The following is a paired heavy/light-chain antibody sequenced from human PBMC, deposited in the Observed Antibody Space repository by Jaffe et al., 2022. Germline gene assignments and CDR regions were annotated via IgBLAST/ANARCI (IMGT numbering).Light chain of an antibody. Sequence: DIQMTQSPSSLSASVGDRVTITCQASQDISNYLNWYQQKPGKAPKLLIYDASNLETGVPSRFSGSGSGTDFTFTISSLQPEDIATYYCQQYDNLPMYTFGQGTKLEIK. CDR2: DAS. V-gene: IGKV1-33*01. CDR1: QDISNY. J-gene: IGKJ2*01. CDR3: QQYDNLPMYT.
Heavy chain of an antibody. D-gene: IGHD3-16*01. CDR3: ARDPTYYDYVWGVRGPAFDI. Sequence: QVQLQESGPGLVKPSQTLSLTCTVSGGSISSGSYYWSWIRQPAGKGLEWIGRIYTSGSTNYNPSLKSRVTISVDTSKNQFSLKLSSVTAADTAVYYCARDPTYYDYVWGVRGPAFDIWGQGTMVTVSS. CDR2: IYTSGST. V-gene: IGHV4-61*02. J-gene: IGHJ3*02. CDR1: GGSISSGSYY.